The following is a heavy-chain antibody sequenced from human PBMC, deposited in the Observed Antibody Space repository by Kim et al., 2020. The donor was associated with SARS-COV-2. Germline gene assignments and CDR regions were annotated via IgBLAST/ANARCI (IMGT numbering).Heavy chain of an antibody. CDR1: GFTFSSYS. Sequence: GGSLRLSCAASGFTFSSYSMNWVRQAPGKGLEWVSSISSSSTYIFYADSVKGRFTISRDNAKNSLYLQMNSLRAEDTAVYYCASSGDLGYDILTGHTYYSGMDVWGQGTTVTVSS. J-gene: IGHJ6*02. V-gene: IGHV3-21*01. CDR2: ISSSSTYI. D-gene: IGHD3-9*01. CDR3: ASSGDLGYDILTGHTYYSGMDV.